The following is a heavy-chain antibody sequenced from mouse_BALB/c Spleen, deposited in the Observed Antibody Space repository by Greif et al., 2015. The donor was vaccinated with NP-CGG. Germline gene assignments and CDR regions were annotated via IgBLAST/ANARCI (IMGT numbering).Heavy chain of an antibody. CDR3: NGYYYGSSPLDY. Sequence: VQLQQSGAELVRSGASVKLSCTASGFNIKDYYMHWVKQRPEQGLEWIGWIDPENGDTEYAPKFQGKATMTADTSSNTAYLQLSSLTSEDTAVYYCNGYYYGSSPLDYWGQGTTLTVSS. CDR1: GFNIKDYY. V-gene: IGHV14-4*02. J-gene: IGHJ2*01. CDR2: IDPENGDT. D-gene: IGHD1-1*01.